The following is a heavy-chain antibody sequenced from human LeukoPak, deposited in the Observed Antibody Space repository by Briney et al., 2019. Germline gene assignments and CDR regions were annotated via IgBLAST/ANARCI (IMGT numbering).Heavy chain of an antibody. V-gene: IGHV3-23*01. Sequence: PGGSLTLSCAASGFTFSSYAMSWVRQAPGKGLEWVSAISGSGGSTYYADSVKGRFTISRDNSKNTLYLQMNSLRAEDTAVYYCAKVPLYGGNFDYWGQGTLVTVSS. J-gene: IGHJ4*02. CDR3: AKVPLYGGNFDY. D-gene: IGHD2-15*01. CDR1: GFTFSSYA. CDR2: ISGSGGST.